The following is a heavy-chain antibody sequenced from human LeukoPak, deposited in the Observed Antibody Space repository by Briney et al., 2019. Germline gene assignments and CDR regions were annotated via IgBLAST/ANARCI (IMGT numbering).Heavy chain of an antibody. CDR1: GGSISSSSYY. CDR3: ASRQSQWLVQYYFDY. CDR2: IYYSGST. J-gene: IGHJ4*02. V-gene: IGHV4-39*01. Sequence: PSETLSLTCTVSGGSISSSSYYWGWIRQPPGKGLEWIGSIYYSGSTYYHRSLKSRVTISVDTSKNQFSLKLSSVTATDTAVYYCASRQSQWLVQYYFDYWGQGTLVTVSS. D-gene: IGHD6-19*01.